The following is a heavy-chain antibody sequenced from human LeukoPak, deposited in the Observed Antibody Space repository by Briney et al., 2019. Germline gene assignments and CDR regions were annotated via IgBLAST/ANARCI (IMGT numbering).Heavy chain of an antibody. CDR2: INTANGNT. CDR3: AREPVLMVYAS. J-gene: IGHJ4*02. V-gene: IGHV1-3*04. D-gene: IGHD2-8*01. CDR1: GYTFTRYA. Sequence: ASVKVSCKASGYTFTRYAMHWVRQAPGQRLEWMGWINTANGNTKYSQKFQDRVTITRDTSTSTAYMELRSLRSDDTAVYYCAREPVLMVYASWGQGTLVTVSS.